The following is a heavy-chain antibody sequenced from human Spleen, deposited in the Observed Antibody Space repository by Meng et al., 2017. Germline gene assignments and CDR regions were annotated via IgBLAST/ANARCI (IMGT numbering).Heavy chain of an antibody. V-gene: IGHV1-3*01. CDR2: VIAGSGQT. CDR1: GYTFTTYT. D-gene: IGHD3-22*01. CDR3: ARDPTGVGYFDY. Sequence: QVQLVQSGAEVKKPGASVRISCKASGYTFTTYTIQWARQAPGQSLEWMGWVIAGSGQTKYPQKLQGRVAITRDTSASTVYMDLSSLISEDTAVYYCARDPTGVGYFDYWGHGSLVTVSS. J-gene: IGHJ4*01.